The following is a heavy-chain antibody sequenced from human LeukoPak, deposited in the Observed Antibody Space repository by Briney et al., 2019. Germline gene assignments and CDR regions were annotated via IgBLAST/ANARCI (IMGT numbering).Heavy chain of an antibody. Sequence: GASVKVSCKASGYTFTSYGISWLRQAPGQGLEWMGWISAYNGYTNYAQKLQGRVTMTTDTSTSTAYMELRSLRSDDTAVYYCARIEGGITMIVVPYAFDIWGQGTMVTVSS. CDR2: ISAYNGYT. CDR3: ARIEGGITMIVVPYAFDI. D-gene: IGHD3-22*01. J-gene: IGHJ3*02. V-gene: IGHV1-18*01. CDR1: GYTFTSYG.